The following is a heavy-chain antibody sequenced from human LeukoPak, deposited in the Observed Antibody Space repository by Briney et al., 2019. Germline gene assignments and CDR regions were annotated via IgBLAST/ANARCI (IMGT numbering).Heavy chain of an antibody. CDR1: GGSISSYY. V-gene: IGHV4-59*12. D-gene: IGHD6-25*01. J-gene: IGHJ5*02. CDR2: IYYSGST. CDR3: ARGQFIAAANNWFDP. Sequence: SETLSLTCTVSGGSISSYYWSWIRQPPGKGLEWIGYIYYSGSTNYNPSLKSRVTISVDTSKNQFSLKLSSVTAADTAVYFCARGQFIAAANNWFDPWGQGTLVTVSS.